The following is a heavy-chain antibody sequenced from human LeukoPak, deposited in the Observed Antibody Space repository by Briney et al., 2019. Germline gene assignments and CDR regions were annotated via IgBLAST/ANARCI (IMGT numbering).Heavy chain of an antibody. D-gene: IGHD3-16*01. Sequence: PGGSLRLSCVASGFFFNNYAMRWVRQAPGKGLQWMAVISHGGNNKYCAESVKGRFTISRDNSKNTFFLQMNSLRAEDTAVYYCARDWGARNYGWHFDLWGRGTLVTVSS. V-gene: IGHV3-30*01. J-gene: IGHJ2*01. CDR1: GFFFNNYA. CDR2: ISHGGNNK. CDR3: ARDWGARNYGWHFDL.